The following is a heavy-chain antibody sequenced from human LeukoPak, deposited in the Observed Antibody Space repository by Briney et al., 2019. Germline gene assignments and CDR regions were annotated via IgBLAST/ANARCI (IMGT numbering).Heavy chain of an antibody. D-gene: IGHD5-24*01. CDR1: GYRFTTYW. CDR2: IYPGDSDT. CDR3: ASLSRMATTLDAFDI. Sequence: GESLKISCKGSGYRFTTYWIGWVRQMPGKGLEWMGIIYPGDSDTRDSPSFQGQVTISADKSITTAYLQWSSLKASDTAMYYCASLSRMATTLDAFDIWGQGTMVTVSS. J-gene: IGHJ3*02. V-gene: IGHV5-51*01.